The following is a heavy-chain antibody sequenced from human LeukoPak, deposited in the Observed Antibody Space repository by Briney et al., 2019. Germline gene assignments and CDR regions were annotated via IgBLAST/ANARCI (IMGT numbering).Heavy chain of an antibody. CDR1: GLTFRRYW. CDR3: ARARSHAFDI. V-gene: IGHV3-7*01. D-gene: IGHD6-6*01. CDR2: IKQDGSEK. J-gene: IGHJ3*02. Sequence: PGGSLRLSYAASGLTFRRYWMSWVRQAPGKGLEWVANIKQDGSEKYYVDSVKGRFTISRDNAKNSLYLQMNSLRAEDTAVYYCARARSHAFDIWGQGTMVTVSS.